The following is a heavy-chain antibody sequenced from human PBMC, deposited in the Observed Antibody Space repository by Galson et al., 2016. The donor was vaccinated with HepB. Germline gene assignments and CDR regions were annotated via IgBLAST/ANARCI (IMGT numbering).Heavy chain of an antibody. V-gene: IGHV3-33*01. CDR2: VWFDESNK. CDR1: GFTFKKYG. J-gene: IGHJ6*02. CDR3: ARDPGRDDGMGV. Sequence: SLRLSCAASGFTFKKYGMHWVRQAPGKGLEWVAVVWFDESNKYYADSVKGRFTISRDNSKNTVYLYMNSLRAEDTAVFYCARDPGRDDGMGVWGQGTTVTVSS. D-gene: IGHD5-24*01.